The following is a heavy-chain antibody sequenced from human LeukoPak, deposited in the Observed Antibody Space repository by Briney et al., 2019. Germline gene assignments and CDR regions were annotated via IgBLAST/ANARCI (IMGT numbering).Heavy chain of an antibody. J-gene: IGHJ4*02. D-gene: IGHD5-12*01. CDR1: GYTFTSYG. CDR2: ISAYNGNT. Sequence: GASVKVSCKASGYTFTSYGISWVRQAPGQGLEWMGWISAYNGNTNYAQKLQGRVTMTTDTSTSTAYMELRSLRSDDTAVYYCARSPLVVDIVATIHWGQGTLVTVSS. V-gene: IGHV1-18*01. CDR3: ARSPLVVDIVATIH.